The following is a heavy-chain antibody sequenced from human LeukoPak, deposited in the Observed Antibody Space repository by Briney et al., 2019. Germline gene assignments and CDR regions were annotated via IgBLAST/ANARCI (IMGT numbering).Heavy chain of an antibody. D-gene: IGHD3-22*01. V-gene: IGHV3-23*01. CDR3: AKDRRYYDSSGYYSYYFDY. CDR1: GFTFSSYA. CDR2: ISGSGGST. J-gene: IGHJ4*02. Sequence: GGSLRLSCAASGFTFSSYAMSWVRQAPGKGLEWVSAISGSGGSTYYADSVKGRFTISRDNSKNTLYPQMNSLRAEDTAVYYCAKDRRYYDSSGYYSYYFDYWGQGTLVTVSS.